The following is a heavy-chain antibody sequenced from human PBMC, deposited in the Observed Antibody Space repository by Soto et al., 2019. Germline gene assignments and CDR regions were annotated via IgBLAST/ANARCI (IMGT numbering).Heavy chain of an antibody. J-gene: IGHJ4*02. Sequence: SETLSLTCTVSGGSISSGDWSCIRQPPGKGLEWIGYFHDSGFTNYNTSLRRRVTISVDTSNNQLSLKLTSVTAADTAVYYCAKESLGGWVPHRGQGTLVTVSS. CDR2: FHDSGFT. V-gene: IGHV4-59*01. CDR3: AKESLGGWVPH. D-gene: IGHD6-19*01. CDR1: GGSISSGD.